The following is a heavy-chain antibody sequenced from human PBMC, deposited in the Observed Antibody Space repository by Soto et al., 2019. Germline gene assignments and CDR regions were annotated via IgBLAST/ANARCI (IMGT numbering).Heavy chain of an antibody. D-gene: IGHD3-16*01. J-gene: IGHJ4*02. CDR1: GFTFSSYG. CDR2: ITYDGGAE. V-gene: IGHV3-33*01. CDR3: VRGNQHLGQGGRFDY. Sequence: GGSLRLSCAASGFTFSSYGMHWVRRASGKGLEWVAAITYDGGAEFYADSVKGRLTISRDNSKNTVFLQMNSLGAEDTAVYYCVRGNQHLGQGGRFDYWGQGTLVTVSS.